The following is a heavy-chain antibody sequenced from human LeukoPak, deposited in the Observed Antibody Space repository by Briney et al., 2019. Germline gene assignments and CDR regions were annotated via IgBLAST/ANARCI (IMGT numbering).Heavy chain of an antibody. CDR3: ATTSKLLWFGQGWFDP. D-gene: IGHD3-10*01. V-gene: IGHV3-11*01. J-gene: IGHJ5*02. CDR2: ISSSGSTI. CDR1: GFTFSDYY. Sequence: KSGGSLRLSCAASGFTFSDYYMSWIRQAPGKGLEWVSYISSSGSTIYYADSVKGRFTISRDNAKNSLYLQMNSLRAEDTAVYYCATTSKLLWFGQGWFDPWGQGTLITVFS.